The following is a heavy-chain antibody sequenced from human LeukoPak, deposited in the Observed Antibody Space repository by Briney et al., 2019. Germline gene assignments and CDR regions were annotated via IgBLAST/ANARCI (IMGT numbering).Heavy chain of an antibody. V-gene: IGHV1-69*06. CDR2: IIPIFGTA. D-gene: IGHD2-15*01. J-gene: IGHJ6*03. CDR3: AREWVADYYMDV. CDR1: GYTFTSYY. Sequence: GASVKVSCKASGYTFTSYYMHWVRQAPGQGLEWMGGIIPIFGTANYAQKFQGRVTITADKSTSTAYMELSSLRSEDTAVYYCAREWVADYYMDVWGKGTTVTVSS.